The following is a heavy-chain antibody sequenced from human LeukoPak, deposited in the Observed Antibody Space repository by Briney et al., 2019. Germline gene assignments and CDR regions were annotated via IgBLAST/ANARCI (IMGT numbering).Heavy chain of an antibody. J-gene: IGHJ4*02. V-gene: IGHV4-59*01. CDR2: IYYSGTT. CDR3: ARDGGGGAAGY. Sequence: SETLSLTCTVSGGSITYYYWSWIRQPPGKGLEWIGYIYYSGTTNYNTSLKSRVTISLGTSKSQFSLKLSSVTAADTAVYYCARDGGGGAAGYWGQGTLVTVSS. D-gene: IGHD1-26*01. CDR1: GGSITYYY.